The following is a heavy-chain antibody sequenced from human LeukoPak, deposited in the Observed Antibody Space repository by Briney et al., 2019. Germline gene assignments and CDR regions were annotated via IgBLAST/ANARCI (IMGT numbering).Heavy chain of an antibody. Sequence: GGSLRLSCAASGFSVSSNYMSWVRQAPGKGLVWVSRIKSDGSSTTYADSVKGRITISRDNAKNTLYLQMNSLRAEDTAVYYCARESYDILTGYYSGAFDIWGQGTKVTVSS. J-gene: IGHJ3*02. CDR2: IKSDGSST. D-gene: IGHD3-9*01. CDR3: ARESYDILTGYYSGAFDI. CDR1: GFSVSSNY. V-gene: IGHV3-74*01.